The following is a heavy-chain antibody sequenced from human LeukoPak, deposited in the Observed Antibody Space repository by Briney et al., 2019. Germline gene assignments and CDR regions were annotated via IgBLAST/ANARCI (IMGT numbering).Heavy chain of an antibody. Sequence: ASVKVSCKASGGTFSSYAISWVRQAPGQGLEWMGGIIPIFGTANYAQKFQGRVTITADESTSTAYMELSSLRSEDTAVYYCARDRDYYGPGSPYGMDVWGQGTTVTVSS. V-gene: IGHV1-69*13. J-gene: IGHJ6*02. CDR3: ARDRDYYGPGSPYGMDV. D-gene: IGHD3-10*01. CDR1: GGTFSSYA. CDR2: IIPIFGTA.